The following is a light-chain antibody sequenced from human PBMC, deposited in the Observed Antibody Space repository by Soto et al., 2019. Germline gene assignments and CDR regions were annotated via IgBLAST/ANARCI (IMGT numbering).Light chain of an antibody. CDR1: QSVGNN. J-gene: IGKJ4*01. V-gene: IGKV3-15*01. CDR2: ATS. Sequence: EIVVTQSPATLSVSPGERATLSCRASQSVGNNFAWYQQKPGQAPRLLIFATSTRATGVPARFSGSGSWTEFTLTISSLQSEEFAVYYCQQYGDWPLTFGGGAKVEIE. CDR3: QQYGDWPLT.